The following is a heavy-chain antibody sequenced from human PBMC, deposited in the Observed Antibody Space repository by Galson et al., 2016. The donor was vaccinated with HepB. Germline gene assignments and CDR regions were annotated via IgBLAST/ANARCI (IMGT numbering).Heavy chain of an antibody. CDR2: IGTAGDT. CDR3: ARGVGHDFWSSNYGFDY. V-gene: IGHV3-13*01. J-gene: IGHJ4*02. Sequence: SLRLSCAASGFAFSSFDMHWVRQATGKGLEWVSAIGTAGDTYYPDAVKGRFTISRENAKKSLSLQMNSRRDEDTAVYYCARGVGHDFWSSNYGFDYWGQGILVTVSS. D-gene: IGHD3-3*01. CDR1: GFAFSSFD.